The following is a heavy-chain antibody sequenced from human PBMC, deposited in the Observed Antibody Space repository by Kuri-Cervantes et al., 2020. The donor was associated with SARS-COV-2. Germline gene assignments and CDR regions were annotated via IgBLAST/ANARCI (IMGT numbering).Heavy chain of an antibody. Sequence: GESPKISCEGSGHSFTNFWISWVRQMPGKGLEWMGNIDPRDSYTNYSPSFQGHVTISADKSISTAYLQWSSLRASDTAVYFCARHAPPTGIVVVPAAIYYGMDVWGQGTTVTVSS. V-gene: IGHV5-10-1*01. D-gene: IGHD2-2*01. CDR2: IDPRDSYT. CDR3: ARHAPPTGIVVVPAAIYYGMDV. J-gene: IGHJ6*02. CDR1: GHSFTNFW.